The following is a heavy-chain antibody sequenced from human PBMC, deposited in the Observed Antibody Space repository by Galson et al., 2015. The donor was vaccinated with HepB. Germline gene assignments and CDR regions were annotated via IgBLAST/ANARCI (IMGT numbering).Heavy chain of an antibody. V-gene: IGHV1-69*13. CDR1: GGTFSSYA. J-gene: IGHJ2*01. Sequence: SVKVSCKASGGTFSSYAISWVRQAPGQGLEWMGGIIPLFGTTKYAQRFQGRVTITADESTSTAYMELSSLSSEDTAVYYCARQTTGYSLFDLWGRGTLVTVSS. CDR2: IIPLFGTT. CDR3: ARQTTGYSLFDL. D-gene: IGHD5-12*01.